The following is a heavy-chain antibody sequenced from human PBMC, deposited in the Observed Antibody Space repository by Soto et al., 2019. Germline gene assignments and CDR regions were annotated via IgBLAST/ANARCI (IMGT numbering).Heavy chain of an antibody. V-gene: IGHV3-23*01. Sequence: PGGSLRLSCAASGFTFSGYAMTWVRQAPGKGLEWVSSISGSGANTYYADSVKGRFTISRDNSKNTLSLQMTSLRADDTAVYYCAKYPDFYYDGMDVWGQGTTVTVSS. CDR2: ISGSGANT. J-gene: IGHJ6*02. CDR1: GFTFSGYA. CDR3: AKYPDFYYDGMDV.